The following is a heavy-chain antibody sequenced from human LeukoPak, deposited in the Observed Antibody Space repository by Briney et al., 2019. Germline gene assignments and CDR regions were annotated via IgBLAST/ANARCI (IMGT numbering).Heavy chain of an antibody. J-gene: IGHJ4*02. CDR2: IGASTGTT. CDR1: GFTVSSYA. CDR3: AKRPRIASPGTYYFDS. D-gene: IGHD6-13*01. V-gene: IGHV3-23*01. Sequence: GGSLRLSCAASGFTVSSYAMTWVRQAPGKGLEWVSAIGASTGTTYYADSVKGRFTISRDSSKNTLYLQMNSLRAEDTAVYYCAKRPRIASPGTYYFDSWGQGALVTVSS.